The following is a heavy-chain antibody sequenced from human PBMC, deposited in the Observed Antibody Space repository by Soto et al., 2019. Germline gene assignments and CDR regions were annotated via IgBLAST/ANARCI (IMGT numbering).Heavy chain of an antibody. CDR1: GGSFSGYY. CDR3: ARGGPLYSSSLLLYMDV. D-gene: IGHD6-6*01. CDR2: INHSGST. J-gene: IGHJ6*03. V-gene: IGHV4-34*01. Sequence: QVQLQQWGAGLLKPSETLSLTCAVYGGSFSGYYWSWIRQPPGKGLEWIGEINHSGSTNYNPSLKSRVTISVDTSKNQFSLKLSSVTAADTAVYYCARGGPLYSSSLLLYMDVWGKGTTVTVSS.